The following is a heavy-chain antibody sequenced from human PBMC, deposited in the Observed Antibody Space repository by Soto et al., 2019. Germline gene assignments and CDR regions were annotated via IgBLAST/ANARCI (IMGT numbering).Heavy chain of an antibody. CDR2: ISSNGGST. J-gene: IGHJ6*03. D-gene: IGHD3-10*01. V-gene: IGHV3-64*01. CDR3: ARRGRGFGELYYSYYMDV. Sequence: EVQLVESGGGLVQPGGSLRLSCAASGFTFSSYAMHWVRQAPGKGLEYVSAISSNGGSTYYANSVKGRFTISRDNSKNTLYLQMGSLRAEDMAVYYCARRGRGFGELYYSYYMDVWGKGTTVTVSS. CDR1: GFTFSSYA.